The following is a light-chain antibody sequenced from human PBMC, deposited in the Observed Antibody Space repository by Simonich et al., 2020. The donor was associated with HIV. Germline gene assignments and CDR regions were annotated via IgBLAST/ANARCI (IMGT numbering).Light chain of an antibody. J-gene: IGKJ2*01. CDR2: KAS. CDR3: QKYNSYSQT. CDR1: QNFSIW. Sequence: IHLPQSPSTLFASVVDSVTITCRSSQNFSIWLAWYQHTTGKAPNLLIYKASSLENGVPSRFSGSGSGKEYTLTISSMKPDDFATYYSQKYNSYSQTFGQGTKLEIK. V-gene: IGKV1-5*03.